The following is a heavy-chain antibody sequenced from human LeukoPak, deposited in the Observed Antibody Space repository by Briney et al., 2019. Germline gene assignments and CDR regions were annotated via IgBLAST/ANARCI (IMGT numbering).Heavy chain of an antibody. CDR2: TYSGGTT. CDR1: AFTVSSNY. J-gene: IGHJ4*02. CDR3: ATKRGYNYGLDY. D-gene: IGHD5-18*01. Sequence: PGGSLRLSCAASAFTVSSNYISWVRQSPGKGLEWVSLTYSGGTTNYADSVKGRFTISRDNSKNTLYLQMNSLRVEDTPVYYCATKRGYNYGLDYWGQGTLVTVSS. V-gene: IGHV3-53*01.